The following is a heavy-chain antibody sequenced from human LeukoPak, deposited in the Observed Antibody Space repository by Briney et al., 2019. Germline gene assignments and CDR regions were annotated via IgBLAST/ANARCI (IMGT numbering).Heavy chain of an antibody. CDR3: ARVPNSGENSVDY. V-gene: IGHV1-69*01. D-gene: IGHD2-15*01. CDR1: GGTFSSYA. J-gene: IGHJ4*02. CDR2: IIPIFGTT. Sequence: SVKVSCKASGGTFSSYAISWVRQAPGQGLEWMGGIIPIFGTTDYAQKFQGRVTITANESTSTAYMELSSLRSEDTAVYYCARVPNSGENSVDYWGQGTLVTVSS.